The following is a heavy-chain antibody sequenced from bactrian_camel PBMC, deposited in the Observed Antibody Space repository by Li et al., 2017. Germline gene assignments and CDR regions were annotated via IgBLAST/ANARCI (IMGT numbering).Heavy chain of an antibody. CDR1: GFTFSRST. CDR2: INSDGRAA. D-gene: IGHD2*01. Sequence: HVQLEESGGGLVQPGGSLRLSCATSGFTFSRSTISWVRQAPGKGLEWISAINSDGRAAYSANSVTGRFTISRDNTKNTLYLQMDSLRTEDTAVYYCALTSSFYWGQG. CDR3: ALTSSFY. V-gene: IGHV3S6*01. J-gene: IGHJ4*01.